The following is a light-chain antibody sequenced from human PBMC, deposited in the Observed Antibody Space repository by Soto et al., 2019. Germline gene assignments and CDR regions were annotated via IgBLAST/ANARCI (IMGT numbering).Light chain of an antibody. CDR2: LDSDGSH. J-gene: IGLJ3*02. Sequence: QLVLTQSPSASASLGASVKLTCTLSSGHNTYAIAWHQQQPEKGPRYLMKLDSDGSHSKGDGIPDRFSGSSSGAERYLTISSLQSEDEADYYCQTWATGPDWVFGGGTKLTVL. CDR3: QTWATGPDWV. CDR1: SGHNTYA. V-gene: IGLV4-69*01.